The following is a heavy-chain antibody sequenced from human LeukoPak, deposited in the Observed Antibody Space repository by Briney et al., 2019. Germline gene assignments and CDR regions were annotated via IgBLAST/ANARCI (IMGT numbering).Heavy chain of an antibody. Sequence: GGSLRLSCAASGFTFSSSAMNWVRQAPGKGLEWVSAISGSGGSTYYADSVKGRFTISRDNSKNTLYLQMNSLRAEDTAVYYCAKTFRITMVRGVMDYWGQGTLVTVSS. CDR1: GFTFSSSA. CDR3: AKTFRITMVRGVMDY. J-gene: IGHJ4*02. CDR2: ISGSGGST. V-gene: IGHV3-23*01. D-gene: IGHD3-10*01.